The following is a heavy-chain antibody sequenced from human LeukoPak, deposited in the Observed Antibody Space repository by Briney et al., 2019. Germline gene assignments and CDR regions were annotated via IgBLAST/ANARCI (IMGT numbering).Heavy chain of an antibody. D-gene: IGHD5-12*01. CDR3: ASVSGNSSPKYCFDY. Sequence: SETLSLTCAVYGGSFSGYYWSWIRQPPGKGLEWIGEINHSGSTNYNPSLKSRVTISVDTSKNQFSLKLSSVTAADTAVYYCASVSGNSSPKYCFDYWGQGTLVTVSS. J-gene: IGHJ4*02. CDR2: INHSGST. V-gene: IGHV4-34*01. CDR1: GGSFSGYY.